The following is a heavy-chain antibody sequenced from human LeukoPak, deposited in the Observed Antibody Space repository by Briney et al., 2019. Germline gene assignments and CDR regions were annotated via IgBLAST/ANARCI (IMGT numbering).Heavy chain of an antibody. CDR3: TRHVPIGYSYGIN. CDR2: IRSKANSYAT. CDR1: GFTFSGSA. J-gene: IGHJ4*02. Sequence: VGSLRLSCAASGFTFSGSAMHWVRQASGKGLEWVGRIRSKANSYATAYAASVKGRFTISRDDSKHTAYLQMNSLKTEDTAVYYCTRHVPIGYSYGINWGQGTLVTVSS. V-gene: IGHV3-73*01. D-gene: IGHD5-18*01.